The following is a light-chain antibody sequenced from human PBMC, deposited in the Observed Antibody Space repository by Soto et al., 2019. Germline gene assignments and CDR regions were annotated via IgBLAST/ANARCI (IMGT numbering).Light chain of an antibody. V-gene: IGKV3-15*01. Sequence: EIVMTQSPATLSVSPGGSATLSCRASQHVSSNFAWYRQKPGQAPTLLIYRASTRATGIPARFSGSGSGTEFTITTSRLQSEDFAVYYCQQYNNWPYTFGQGTKLEIK. CDR3: QQYNNWPYT. CDR1: QHVSSN. CDR2: RAS. J-gene: IGKJ2*01.